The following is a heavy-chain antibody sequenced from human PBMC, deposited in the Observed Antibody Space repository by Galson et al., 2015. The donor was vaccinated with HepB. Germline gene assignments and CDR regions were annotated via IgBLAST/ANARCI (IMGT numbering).Heavy chain of an antibody. CDR1: GGSISSYY. V-gene: IGHV4-59*08. Sequence: QVQLQESGPGLVKPSETLSLTCTVSGGSISSYYWSWIRQPPGKRLEWIGYIYYSGSTNYNPSLKSRVTISVDTSKNQFSLKLSSVTAADTAVYYCARLRDGFDYWGQGTLVTVSS. CDR2: IYYSGST. J-gene: IGHJ4*02. CDR3: ARLRDGFDY.